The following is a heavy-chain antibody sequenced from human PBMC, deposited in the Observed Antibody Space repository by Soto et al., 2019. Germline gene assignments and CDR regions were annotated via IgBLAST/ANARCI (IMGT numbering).Heavy chain of an antibody. Sequence: QVQLVQSGVEVKKPGASVEVSFKASGYTFTNYGITWMRQAPGQVPEWMGWVSGSNGNTKYAPKLQGRVTMTRDTSTSTAYMELRSLTYDDTAVYYCARSLAVAPFDHWGQGTLVTVSS. CDR1: GYTFTNYG. CDR3: ARSLAVAPFDH. V-gene: IGHV1-18*01. CDR2: VSGSNGNT. D-gene: IGHD6-19*01. J-gene: IGHJ4*02.